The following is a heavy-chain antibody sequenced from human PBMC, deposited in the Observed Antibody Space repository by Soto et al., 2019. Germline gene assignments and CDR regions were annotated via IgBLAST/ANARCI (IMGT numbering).Heavy chain of an antibody. CDR2: ISSDGTTT. V-gene: IGHV3-74*01. CDR1: GFTFRKFW. Sequence: EVQLVQSGGGLAQPGKSLRLSCAASGFTFRKFWMHWVRQVPGKGPVWVSYISSDGTTTDYADSVNGRFTISRDNAKDTLYLHMDSLRAEDTAVYYCAIQDCTNDVCLEAAVTVGGALESWGQGTLVTVSS. J-gene: IGHJ1*01. CDR3: AIQDCTNDVCLEAAVTVGGALES. D-gene: IGHD2-8*01.